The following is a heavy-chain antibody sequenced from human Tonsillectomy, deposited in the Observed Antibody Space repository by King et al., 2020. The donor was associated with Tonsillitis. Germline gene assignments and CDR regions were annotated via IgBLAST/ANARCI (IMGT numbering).Heavy chain of an antibody. CDR1: GFTFRSYG. CDR3: AKVSEYYYESSPIDY. V-gene: IGHV3-30*02. CDR2: IRYDGTNK. J-gene: IGHJ4*02. D-gene: IGHD3-22*01. Sequence: VQLVESGGGVVQPGGSLRLSCAASGFTFRSYGMHWVRQAPGKGLEWVAFIRYDGTNKYYADSVKGRFTISRDNSKNTLYLQMNSLRAEDTAVYYCAKVSEYYYESSPIDYWGQGTLVTGSS.